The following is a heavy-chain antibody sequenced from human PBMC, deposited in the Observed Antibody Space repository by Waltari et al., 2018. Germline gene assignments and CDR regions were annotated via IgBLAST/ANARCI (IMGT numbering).Heavy chain of an antibody. J-gene: IGHJ6*02. CDR2: IRSKANSYAT. V-gene: IGHV3-73*01. D-gene: IGHD3-3*01. CDR3: TRGSSAYYDFWSGDRPSGMDV. Sequence: EVQLVESGGGLVQPGGSLKLSCAASGFTFSGSAMHWVRQASGKGLEWVGRIRSKANSYATAYAASVKGRFTISRDDSKNTAYLQMNSLKTEDTAVYYCTRGSSAYYDFWSGDRPSGMDVWGQGTTVIVSS. CDR1: GFTFSGSA.